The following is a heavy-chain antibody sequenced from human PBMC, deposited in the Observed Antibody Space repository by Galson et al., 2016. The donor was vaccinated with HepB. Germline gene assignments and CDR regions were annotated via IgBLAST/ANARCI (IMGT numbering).Heavy chain of an antibody. V-gene: IGHV3-23*01. Sequence: SLRLSCAASGFTFSTYAMSWVRLAPGKGPEWVSAISGSGNSTYYADSVKGRFTISRDNSKNTLFLQMNSLRVEDTAVYYCAKVRGVWFGELFPDYWGQGTLVSVSS. CDR3: AKVRGVWFGELFPDY. CDR2: ISGSGNST. D-gene: IGHD3-10*01. J-gene: IGHJ4*02. CDR1: GFTFSTYA.